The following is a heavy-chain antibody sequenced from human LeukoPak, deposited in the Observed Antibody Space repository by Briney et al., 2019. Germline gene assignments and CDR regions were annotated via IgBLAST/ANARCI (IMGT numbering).Heavy chain of an antibody. CDR3: ARHYSNYDFWSGYSRGDWFDP. Sequence: PSETLSLTCTVSGGSISSSSYYWGWIPPPPGKGLEWNGSIYYSGSTYYNPSLKSPITISVNTSKHQFSLKLSAVTAADTAVYYCARHYSNYDFWSGYSRGDWFDPGGEGTLVTVSS. J-gene: IGHJ5*02. CDR2: IYYSGST. V-gene: IGHV4-39*01. CDR1: GGSISSSSYY. D-gene: IGHD3-3*01.